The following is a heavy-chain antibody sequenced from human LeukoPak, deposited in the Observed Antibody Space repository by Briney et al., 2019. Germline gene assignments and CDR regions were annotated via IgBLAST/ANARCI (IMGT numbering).Heavy chain of an antibody. D-gene: IGHD3-10*01. CDR3: ARDGDYYGSGSYYSHDAFDI. V-gene: IGHV3-48*03. CDR1: GFTFSSYE. CDR2: ISSSGSTI. J-gene: IGHJ3*02. Sequence: GGSLRLSCAASGFTFSSYEMNWVRQAPGKGLEWVSYISSSGSTIYYADSVKGRFTISRDNAKNSLYLQMNSLRAEDTAVYCCARDGDYYGSGSYYSHDAFDIWGQGTMVTVSS.